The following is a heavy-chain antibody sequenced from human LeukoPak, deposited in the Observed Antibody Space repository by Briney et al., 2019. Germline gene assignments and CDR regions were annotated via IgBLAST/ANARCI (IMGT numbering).Heavy chain of an antibody. CDR1: GFTFSSYE. V-gene: IGHV3-48*03. CDR2: ISSSDSTI. CDR3: ARVVPPTDYGSGSYFWDPYYFDY. J-gene: IGHJ4*02. Sequence: GGSLRLSCAASGFTFSSYEMHWVRQAPGKGLEWVSYISSSDSTIYYADSVKGRFTISRDNSKNTLYLQMNSLRAEDTAVYYCARVVPPTDYGSGSYFWDPYYFDYWGQGTLVTVSS. D-gene: IGHD3-10*01.